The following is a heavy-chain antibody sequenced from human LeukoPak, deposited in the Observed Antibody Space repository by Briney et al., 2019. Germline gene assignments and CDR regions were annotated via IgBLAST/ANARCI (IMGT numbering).Heavy chain of an antibody. Sequence: GGCLRLSCAASGFTFSDYYMSWISQPPGDGLEWLSYISSSGPTTRYADSVKSRFTISTDNAKHSLYLQMNSLRAENTAVYFQGYGGNPPSVSWGQGTLVTVSS. CDR2: ISSSGPTT. J-gene: IGHJ5*02. D-gene: IGHD4-23*01. V-gene: IGHV3-11*04. CDR1: GFTFSDYY. CDR3: GYGGNPPSVS.